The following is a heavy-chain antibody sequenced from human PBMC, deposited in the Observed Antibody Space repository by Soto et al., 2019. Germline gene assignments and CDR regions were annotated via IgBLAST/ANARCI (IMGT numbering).Heavy chain of an antibody. D-gene: IGHD3-22*01. CDR2: IYPGDSDT. J-gene: IGHJ3*02. CDR1: GYSFTSYW. Sequence: PGESLKISCKGSGYSFTSYWIGWVRQMPGKGLEWMGIIYPGDSDTRYSPSFQGQVTISADKSISTAYLQWSSLKASDTAMYYCARHKVDDSSGYSDPDGFDIWGQGTMVTVSS. CDR3: ARHKVDDSSGYSDPDGFDI. V-gene: IGHV5-51*01.